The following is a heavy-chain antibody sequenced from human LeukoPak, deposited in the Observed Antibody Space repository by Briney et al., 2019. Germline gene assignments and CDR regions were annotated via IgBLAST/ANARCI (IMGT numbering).Heavy chain of an antibody. CDR1: WFTFCNYL. J-gene: IGHJ4*02. D-gene: IGHD1-14*01. CDR2: MKQDGSEK. V-gene: IGHV3-7*01. Sequence: GGALRLLCGAPWFTFCNYLVSWGRPAPGEGVEWGANMKQDGSEKYYVDSVKGRLTISRDNAKNSLYLQMTSLRAEDTAVYYCARDDGIRAVDFWGQGTLVTVSS. CDR3: ARDDGIRAVDF.